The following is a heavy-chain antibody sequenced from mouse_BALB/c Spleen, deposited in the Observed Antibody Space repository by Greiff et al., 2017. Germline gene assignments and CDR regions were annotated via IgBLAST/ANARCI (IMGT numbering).Heavy chain of an antibody. CDR1: GFTFSGYY. D-gene: IGHD1-2*01. CDR3: ASDLTTATTWFAY. Sequence: EVKVVESGGGLVKPGGSLKLSCAASGFTFSGYYMYWVRQTPEKRLEWVATISNGGSYTYYPDSVKGRFTISRDNAKNILYLKMSSLKSEVTAMYYWASDLTTATTWFAYWGQGTPVTVSA. J-gene: IGHJ3*01. CDR2: ISNGGSYT. V-gene: IGHV5-4*02.